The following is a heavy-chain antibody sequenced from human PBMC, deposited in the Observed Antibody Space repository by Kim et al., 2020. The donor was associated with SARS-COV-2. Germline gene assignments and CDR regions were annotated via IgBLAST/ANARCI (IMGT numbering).Heavy chain of an antibody. J-gene: IGHJ5*02. CDR3: ARGGDTAMITSDWFDP. D-gene: IGHD5-18*01. V-gene: IGHV4-4*07. Sequence: PTLKSRVTMLVATSKNQFSLKMRSVTAADTAVYYCARGGDTAMITSDWFDPWGQGTLVTVSS.